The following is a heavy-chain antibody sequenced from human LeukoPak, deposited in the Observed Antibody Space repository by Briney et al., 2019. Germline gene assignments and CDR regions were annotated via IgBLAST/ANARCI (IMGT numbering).Heavy chain of an antibody. CDR1: GFTFNSYG. CDR2: IWYDGSNK. CDR3: ARAKPGITPPGGY. D-gene: IGHD5-24*01. V-gene: IGHV3-33*01. Sequence: GGSLRLSCAASGFTFNSYGMHWVRQAPGKGLEWVALIWYDGSNKYYADSVKGRFTISRDNSKNTLDLQMNSLTAEDTAVYYCARAKPGITPPGGYWGQGTLVTVSS. J-gene: IGHJ4*02.